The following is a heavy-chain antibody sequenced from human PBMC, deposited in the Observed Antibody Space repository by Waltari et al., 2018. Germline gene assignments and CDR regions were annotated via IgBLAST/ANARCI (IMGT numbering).Heavy chain of an antibody. D-gene: IGHD5-18*01. Sequence: EVQLLESGGGLVQPGGSLRLSCAASGFTFSHYPVSWVRQAPGKGLEWVSRISSSGGSTFYADSVKGRFSISRDNSKNTLDLQMNSLRVEDTAVYYCARGSYTYGYLFDYWGQGTLVSVSS. CDR2: ISSSGGST. J-gene: IGHJ4*02. CDR1: GFTFSHYP. CDR3: ARGSYTYGYLFDY. V-gene: IGHV3-23*01.